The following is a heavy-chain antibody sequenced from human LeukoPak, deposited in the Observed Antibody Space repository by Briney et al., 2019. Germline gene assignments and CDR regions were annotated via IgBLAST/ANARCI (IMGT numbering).Heavy chain of an antibody. J-gene: IGHJ3*02. CDR1: GYSISSGYY. V-gene: IGHV4-38-2*02. CDR3: ARDRYYDSPDDAFDI. Sequence: KPSETLSLTCTVSGYSISSGYYWGWIRQPPGKGLEWIGSIYHSGSTYYNPSLKSRVTISVDTSKNQFSLKLSSVTAADTAVYYCARDRYYDSPDDAFDIWGQGTMVTVSA. CDR2: IYHSGST. D-gene: IGHD3-22*01.